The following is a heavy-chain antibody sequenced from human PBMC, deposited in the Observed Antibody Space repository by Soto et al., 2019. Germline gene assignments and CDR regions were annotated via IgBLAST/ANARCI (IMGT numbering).Heavy chain of an antibody. V-gene: IGHV1-69*01. CDR2: IIPIFGTA. CDR1: GGTFSSYA. D-gene: IGHD6-13*01. Sequence: QVQLVQSGAEVKKPGSSVKVSCKASGGTFSSYAISWVRQAPGQGLEWMGGIIPIFGTANYAQKFQGRVTITADESTSTASMELSSLRSEDTAVYYCASAPYSYSSSPFDYWGQGTLVTVSS. CDR3: ASAPYSYSSSPFDY. J-gene: IGHJ4*02.